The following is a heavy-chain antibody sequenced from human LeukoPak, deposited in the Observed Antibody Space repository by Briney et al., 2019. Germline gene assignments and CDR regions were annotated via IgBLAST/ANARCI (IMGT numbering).Heavy chain of an antibody. Sequence: PGGSLRLSCAASGFTFSSYSMNWVRQAPGKGLEWVSYISSSSSIIYYADSVKGRFTISRDNAKNSLYLQMNSLRADDTAVYYCARNKNDFWSGYSPYWGQGTLVTVSS. J-gene: IGHJ4*02. CDR2: ISSSSSII. CDR3: ARNKNDFWSGYSPY. CDR1: GFTFSSYS. D-gene: IGHD3-3*01. V-gene: IGHV3-48*01.